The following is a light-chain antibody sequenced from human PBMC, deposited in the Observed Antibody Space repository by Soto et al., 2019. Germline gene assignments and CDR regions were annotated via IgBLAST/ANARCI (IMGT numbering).Light chain of an antibody. V-gene: IGKV1-9*01. CDR1: QGISSY. CDR3: QQLNSYPL. J-gene: IGKJ3*01. Sequence: DIQLTQSPSFLSASVGDRVTITCRASQGISSYLAWYQQKPGKAPKLLIYAASTLQSGVPSRFSGRGSGPEFTLTISSLQPEDFATYYCQQLNSYPLFGPGTKVDIK. CDR2: AAS.